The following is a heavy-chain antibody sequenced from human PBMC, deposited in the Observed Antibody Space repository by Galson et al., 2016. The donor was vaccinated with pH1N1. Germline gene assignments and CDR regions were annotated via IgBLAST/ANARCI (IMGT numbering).Heavy chain of an antibody. D-gene: IGHD4-17*01. Sequence: QSGAEVKKPGKSLKISCKGSGYRFSSSWIGWVRQMPGKGLEWMGIIYLGGSLIRYRPSFQGQVTISADKSVNIVYLEWGSLKASDTAMYYCARQNDYGDYRGDAFDIWGQGTMVTVSS. CDR1: GYRFSSSW. CDR2: IYLGGSLI. V-gene: IGHV5-51*01. CDR3: ARQNDYGDYRGDAFDI. J-gene: IGHJ3*02.